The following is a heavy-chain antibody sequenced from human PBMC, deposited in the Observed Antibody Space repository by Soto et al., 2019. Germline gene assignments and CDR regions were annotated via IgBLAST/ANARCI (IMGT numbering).Heavy chain of an antibody. V-gene: IGHV1-18*01. CDR1: GYTFTSYG. CDR3: ARGGYYDSSGSRNYYYYGMNV. Sequence: QVQLVQSGAEVKKPGASVKVSCKASGYTFTSYGINWVRQAPGQGLEWLGWFSAYDGNTNYAKIIQGRVSMTTDTSTTTAYMEVRNLRSDDTAVYYCARGGYYDSSGSRNYYYYGMNVWGQGTTVTVSS. J-gene: IGHJ6*02. D-gene: IGHD3-22*01. CDR2: FSAYDGNT.